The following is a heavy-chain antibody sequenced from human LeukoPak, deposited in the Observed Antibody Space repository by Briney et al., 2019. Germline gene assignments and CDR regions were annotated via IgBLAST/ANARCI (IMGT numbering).Heavy chain of an antibody. CDR3: ARDIGVGDAFDI. CDR2: IIPILGIA. V-gene: IGHV1-69*04. Sequence: SVKVSCKASGYTFTMYYIHWVRQAPGQGLEWMGRIIPILGIANYAQKFQGRVTITADKSTSTAYMELSSLRSEDTAVYYCARDIGVGDAFDIWGQGTMVTVSS. CDR1: GYTFTMYY. D-gene: IGHD2-15*01. J-gene: IGHJ3*02.